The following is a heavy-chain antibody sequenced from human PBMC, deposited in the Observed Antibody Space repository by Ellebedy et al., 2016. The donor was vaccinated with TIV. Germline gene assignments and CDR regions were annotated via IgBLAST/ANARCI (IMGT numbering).Heavy chain of an antibody. D-gene: IGHD4-17*01. CDR1: GGSISSTNW. V-gene: IGHV4-4*02. CDR3: SRRQAYGDYEYAFDI. J-gene: IGHJ3*02. CDR2: IYHSGSN. Sequence: MPSETLSLTCAVSGGSISSTNWWTWARQPPGKGLEWIGEIYHSGSNNYNPSLKSRVTISVDKSKNQVSLKLSSVTAADTAVYYCSRRQAYGDYEYAFDIWGQGTMVTVPS.